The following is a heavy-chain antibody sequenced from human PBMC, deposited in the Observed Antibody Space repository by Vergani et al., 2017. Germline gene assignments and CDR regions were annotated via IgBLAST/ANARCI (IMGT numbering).Heavy chain of an antibody. Sequence: QLQLQESGPGLVKPSETLSLTCAVYGGSFSGYYWSWIRQPPGKGLEWIGEINHSGSTNYNPSLKSRVTISVDTSKNQFSLKLSSVTAADTAVYYCASEAAAGTGYWGQGTLVTVSS. J-gene: IGHJ4*02. V-gene: IGHV4-34*01. CDR2: INHSGST. D-gene: IGHD6-13*01. CDR3: ASEAAAGTGY. CDR1: GGSFSGYY.